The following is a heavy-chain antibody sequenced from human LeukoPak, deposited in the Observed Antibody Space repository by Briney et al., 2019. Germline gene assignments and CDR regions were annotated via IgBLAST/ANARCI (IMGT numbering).Heavy chain of an antibody. CDR3: ARERGSGSSYTDY. CDR1: GYTFTSYD. Sequence: ASVKVSCRASGYTFTSYDINWVRQAPGQGLEWMGWMNPNSGNTGYAKKLKGRVTMNRNTSIRTAYMEVSSLRSEDTAVYYCARERGSGSSYTDYWGQGTLVSVSS. V-gene: IGHV1-8*01. D-gene: IGHD3-10*01. CDR2: MNPNSGNT. J-gene: IGHJ4*02.